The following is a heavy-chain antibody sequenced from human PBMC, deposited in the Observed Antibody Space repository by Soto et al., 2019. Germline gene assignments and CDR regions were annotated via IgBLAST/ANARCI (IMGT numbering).Heavy chain of an antibody. CDR2: TRNKANSYTT. J-gene: IGHJ4*02. CDR1: GFTFSDHY. V-gene: IGHV3-72*01. D-gene: IGHD7-27*01. Sequence: GGSLRLSCAASGFTFSDHYMDWVRQAPGKGLEWVGRTRNKANSYTTEYAASVKGRFTISRDDSKNSLYLQMNSLKTEDTAVYYCAREGSIWAFDYWGQGTLVTVSS. CDR3: AREGSIWAFDY.